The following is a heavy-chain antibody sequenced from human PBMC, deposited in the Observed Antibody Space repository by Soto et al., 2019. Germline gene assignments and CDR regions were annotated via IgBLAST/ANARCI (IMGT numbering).Heavy chain of an antibody. CDR2: IYYSGST. J-gene: IGHJ3*02. CDR1: GGSISSGGYY. Sequence: QVQLQESGPGLVKPSQTLSLTCTVSGGSISSGGYYWSWIRQHPGKGLEWIGYIYYSGSTYYNPSLKSRVTISVDTSKNQFSLKLSSVTAADTAVYYCARDSESSGYYLVPHAFDIWGQGTMVTVSS. D-gene: IGHD3-22*01. CDR3: ARDSESSGYYLVPHAFDI. V-gene: IGHV4-31*03.